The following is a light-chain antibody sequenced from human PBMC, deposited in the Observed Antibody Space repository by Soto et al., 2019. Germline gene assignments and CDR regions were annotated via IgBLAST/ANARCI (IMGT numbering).Light chain of an antibody. J-gene: IGKJ5*01. CDR2: DAS. V-gene: IGKV1-5*01. CDR1: HSISSW. Sequence: IQMTQSPSALSASVGHRATITCRASHSISSWLAWYQQKPGKAPKLLIYDASTLQSGVPSRFSGSGSGTEFTLTISSLQPEDLAVYYCLQHNSYPFTFGQGTRLEIK. CDR3: LQHNSYPFT.